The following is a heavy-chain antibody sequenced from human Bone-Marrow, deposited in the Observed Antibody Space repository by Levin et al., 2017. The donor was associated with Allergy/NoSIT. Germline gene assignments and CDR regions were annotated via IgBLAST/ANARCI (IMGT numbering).Heavy chain of an antibody. CDR1: GFTVSNNY. CDR3: ARMTISGNHPDYFDH. D-gene: IGHD1-26*01. J-gene: IGHJ4*02. V-gene: IGHV3-53*01. CDR2: IYSDGTT. Sequence: GESLKISCAVSGFTVSNNYMSWVRQTPGKGLEWVSVIYSDGTTKYADPVKGRFTISRDNSKNTLYLQMNSLRAEDTALYYCARMTISGNHPDYFDHWGQGTLVTVSS.